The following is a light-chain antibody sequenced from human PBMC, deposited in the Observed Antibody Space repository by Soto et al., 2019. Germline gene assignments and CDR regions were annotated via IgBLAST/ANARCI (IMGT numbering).Light chain of an antibody. CDR2: EVS. Sequence: ALTQPASVSGSPGQSITISCTGTRSDVGSYILVSWYQQLPGKAPKVLIYEVSKRPSGVSDRFSGSKSGNTASLTISGLQAEDEADYYCCSYAGSATYVFGTGTKVTVL. CDR1: RSDVGSYIL. J-gene: IGLJ1*01. V-gene: IGLV2-23*02. CDR3: CSYAGSATYV.